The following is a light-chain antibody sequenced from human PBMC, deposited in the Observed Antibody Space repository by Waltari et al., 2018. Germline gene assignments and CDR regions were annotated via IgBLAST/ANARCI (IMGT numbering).Light chain of an antibody. Sequence: SYVLTQAPTLSVAPGTTARFTCGGDNIGSNSVHWYRLKPGQAPVLVIFYDTDRPAGIPERFSATNSGNTATLTISRVEAGDEADYFCQVWDSSGGHVVFGGGTKLTVL. CDR3: QVWDSSGGHVV. V-gene: IGLV3-21*04. J-gene: IGLJ2*01. CDR2: YDT. CDR1: NIGSNS.